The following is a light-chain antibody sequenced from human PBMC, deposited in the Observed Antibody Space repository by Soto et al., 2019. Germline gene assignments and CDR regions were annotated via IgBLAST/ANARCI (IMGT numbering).Light chain of an antibody. CDR2: AAS. V-gene: IGKV1-9*01. CDR1: QGISSY. Sequence: DIQLTQSPSFLSASVGDRVTITCRASQGISSYLAWYQQKPGKAPKLLIYAASTLQSGVPSRFSGSGSGTEFTLTIRSLQPEDFGTYYCQQLNSYLRTFGGGTTVAIK. CDR3: QQLNSYLRT. J-gene: IGKJ4*01.